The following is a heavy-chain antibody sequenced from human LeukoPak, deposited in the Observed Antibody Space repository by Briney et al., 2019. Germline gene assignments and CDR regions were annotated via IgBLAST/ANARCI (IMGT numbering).Heavy chain of an antibody. Sequence: KTSETLSLTCAVYGGSFSGYYWSWIRQPPGKGLEWIGEINHSGSTNYNPSLKSRVTISVDTSKNQFSLKLSSVTAADTAVYYCAREHDSSGYLYYFDYWGQGTLVTVSS. D-gene: IGHD3-22*01. J-gene: IGHJ4*02. CDR3: AREHDSSGYLYYFDY. CDR1: GGSFSGYY. V-gene: IGHV4-34*01. CDR2: INHSGST.